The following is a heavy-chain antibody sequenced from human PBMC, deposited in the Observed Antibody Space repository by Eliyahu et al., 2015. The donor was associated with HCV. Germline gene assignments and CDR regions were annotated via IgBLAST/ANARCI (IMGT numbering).Heavy chain of an antibody. CDR1: GGSLRNYF. V-gene: IGHV4-59*12. Sequence: QVQLQESGPGLVKPSGTLSLTCTVSGGSLRNYFWSWIRQPPGQGLQWIGYIYYSGNTTYNPSLKSRVTISADTSKNQFSLNLSSVTAADTAVYYCARESIGAVGDFDYWGQGTLVTVSS. CDR3: ARESIGAVGDFDY. D-gene: IGHD6-13*01. CDR2: IYYSGNT. J-gene: IGHJ4*02.